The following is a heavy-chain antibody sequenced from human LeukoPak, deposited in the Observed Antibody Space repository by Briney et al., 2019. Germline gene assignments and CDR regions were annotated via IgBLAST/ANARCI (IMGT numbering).Heavy chain of an antibody. D-gene: IGHD4-17*01. CDR3: ASDDYGDITDAFDI. V-gene: IGHV1-69*05. CDR2: IIPIFGTA. Sequence: SVKVSCKASGGTFSSYAISWVRQAPGQGLEWMGRIIPIFGTANYAQKFQGRVTITTDESTSTAYMELSSLRSEDTAVYHCASDDYGDITDAFDIWGQGTMVTVSS. CDR1: GGTFSSYA. J-gene: IGHJ3*02.